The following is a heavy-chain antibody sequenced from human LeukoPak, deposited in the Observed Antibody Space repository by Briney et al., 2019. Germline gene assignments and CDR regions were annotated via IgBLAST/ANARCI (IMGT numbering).Heavy chain of an antibody. CDR2: INHSGSI. CDR3: ARACYDSSGFDAFDI. J-gene: IGHJ3*02. CDR1: GGSFSGYY. V-gene: IGHV4-34*01. Sequence: PSETLSLTCAVYGGSFSGYYWIGMRHPRGKGREGRVEINHSGSINYNPSLKSRVTISVDTSKNQFSLKLSSVTAADTAVYYCARACYDSSGFDAFDIWGQGTMVTVSS. D-gene: IGHD3-22*01.